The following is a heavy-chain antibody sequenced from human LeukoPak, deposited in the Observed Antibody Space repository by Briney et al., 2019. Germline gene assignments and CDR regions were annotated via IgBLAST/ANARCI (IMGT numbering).Heavy chain of an antibody. CDR1: GFHFGDYA. D-gene: IGHD3-3*01. CDR2: IWSKAYGGTT. V-gene: IGHV3-49*04. Sequence: GSLRLFCTGSGFHFGDYAISLVRQAPGKGPEWVGFIWSKAYGGTTEYAASVKGRFTISRDDSKSIAYLQMNSLKTEDTAVYYCTRDLYYDFWSGFDYWGQGTLVTVSS. J-gene: IGHJ4*02. CDR3: TRDLYYDFWSGFDY.